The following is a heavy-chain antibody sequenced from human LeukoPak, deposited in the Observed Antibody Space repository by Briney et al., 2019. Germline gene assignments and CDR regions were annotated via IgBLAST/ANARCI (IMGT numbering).Heavy chain of an antibody. CDR3: STGIGTNDW. J-gene: IGHJ4*02. D-gene: IGHD2-8*01. CDR2: IKTKTDGGTT. Sequence: GGSLRLSCAASGFTVSDNYMSWVRQAPGKGLEWVGRIKTKTDGGTTDYAAPVRGRFTITRDDSKSTLHLQMDSLKTEDTALYYCSTGIGTNDWWGQGTLVTVSS. CDR1: GFTVSDNY. V-gene: IGHV3-15*01.